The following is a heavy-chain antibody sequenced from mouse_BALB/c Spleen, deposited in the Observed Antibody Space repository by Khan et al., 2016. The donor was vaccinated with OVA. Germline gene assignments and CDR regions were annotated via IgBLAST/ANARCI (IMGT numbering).Heavy chain of an antibody. CDR2: ISSDGDYT. CDR3: ATHLTGSFAY. V-gene: IGHV5-6*01. Sequence: EVELVESGGDLVKSGGSLKLSCAASGFTFSPYSMSWVRQTPEKRLEWVATISSDGDYTYYQDSVKGRFNISRDNAKNNLYLQMSSLRSEDTAIYYCATHLTGSFAYWGQGTLVTVSA. CDR1: GFTFSPYS. D-gene: IGHD4-1*01. J-gene: IGHJ3*01.